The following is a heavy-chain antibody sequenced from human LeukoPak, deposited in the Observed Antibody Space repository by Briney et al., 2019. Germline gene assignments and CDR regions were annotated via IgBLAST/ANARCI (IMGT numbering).Heavy chain of an antibody. CDR2: IYTSGST. CDR1: GGSISSGSYY. D-gene: IGHD1-26*01. J-gene: IGHJ3*02. V-gene: IGHV4-61*02. CDR3: ARRVGRYAFDI. Sequence: TLSLTWTVSGGSISSGSYYWSWIRQRAGKGLEWIGRIYTSGSTSYNPSLKSRVTISVDTSKNQFSLKLSSVTAADTAVYYCARRVGRYAFDIWGQGTMVTVSS.